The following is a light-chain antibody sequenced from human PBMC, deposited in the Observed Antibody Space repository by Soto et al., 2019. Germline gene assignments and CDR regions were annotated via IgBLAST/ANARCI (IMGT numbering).Light chain of an antibody. CDR1: QSISTE. CDR3: QQGNNWPLT. Sequence: EIAMTQSPATLSVSPGERATLSCRASQSISTELAWYQQIPGQPPRLLIYSASTRATRVPARFPGSGSSSEFTLTISELQSEDFAIYYCQQGNNWPLTFGQGTRLEI. J-gene: IGKJ2*01. V-gene: IGKV3-15*01. CDR2: SAS.